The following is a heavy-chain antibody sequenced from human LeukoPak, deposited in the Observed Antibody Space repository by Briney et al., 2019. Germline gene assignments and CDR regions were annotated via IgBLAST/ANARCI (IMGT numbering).Heavy chain of an antibody. CDR1: GYTFTSYD. D-gene: IGHD5-18*01. Sequence: ASVKVSCKASGYTFTSYDINWVRQATGQGLEWMGWMNPNSGNTGYAQKFQGRVTMTRNTSISTAYMELSSLRSEDTDVYYCARFQTPYSYAFIYYYYYYMDVWGKGTTVTVSS. CDR2: MNPNSGNT. J-gene: IGHJ6*03. CDR3: ARFQTPYSYAFIYYYYYYMDV. V-gene: IGHV1-8*01.